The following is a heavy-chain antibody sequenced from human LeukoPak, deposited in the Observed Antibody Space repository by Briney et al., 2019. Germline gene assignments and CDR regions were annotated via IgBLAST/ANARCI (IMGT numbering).Heavy chain of an antibody. D-gene: IGHD6-19*01. CDR3: AKGSSGWTPDAFDI. V-gene: IGHV1-18*01. CDR1: GYTFTSYG. J-gene: IGHJ3*02. CDR2: ISAYNGNT. Sequence: ASVKVSCKASGYTFTSYGISWVRQAPGQGVEWMGWISAYNGNTNYAQKLQGRVTMTTDTSTSTAYMELRSLRSDDTAVYYCAKGSSGWTPDAFDIWGQGTMVTVSS.